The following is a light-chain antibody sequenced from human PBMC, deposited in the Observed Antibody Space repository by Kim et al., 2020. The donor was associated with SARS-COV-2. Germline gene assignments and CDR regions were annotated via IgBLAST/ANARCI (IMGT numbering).Light chain of an antibody. CDR3: AIWYSNTWV. CDR1: SDINVNTYN. V-gene: IGLV5-39*01. J-gene: IGLJ3*02. CDR2: FKSASNN. Sequence: LTCTLRSDINVNTYNIYWYQQKPGSLPHYLLRFKSASNNQQGSGVPSRFSGSKDASTNAGLLLISGLQSEDEADYYCAIWYSNTWVFGGGTQLTVL.